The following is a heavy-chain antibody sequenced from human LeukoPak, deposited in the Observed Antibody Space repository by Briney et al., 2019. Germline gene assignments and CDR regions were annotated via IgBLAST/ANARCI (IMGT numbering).Heavy chain of an antibody. CDR2: IYHGGST. Sequence: PSGTLSLTCAVSGGSISTTDWWTWVRPPPGKGLEWIGEIYHGGSTHYNPSLKSRVTISVDKSKNQFPLKLSSVTAADTAVYYCARVHCDDTSCFYFDYWGQGTLVTVSS. J-gene: IGHJ4*02. D-gene: IGHD2-2*01. CDR3: ARVHCDDTSCFYFDY. CDR1: GGSISTTDW. V-gene: IGHV4-4*02.